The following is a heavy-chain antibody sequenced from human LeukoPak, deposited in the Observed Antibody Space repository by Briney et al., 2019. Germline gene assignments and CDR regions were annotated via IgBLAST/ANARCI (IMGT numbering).Heavy chain of an antibody. Sequence: GGSLRLSCAASGFTFSSYWMSWVRQAPGKGLEWVANIKQDGSEKYYVDSVKGRFTISRDNAKNSLYLQMNSLRVGDTAVYYCARGSGGLVWFGEVFNAFDIWGQGTMVTVSS. CDR1: GFTFSSYW. V-gene: IGHV3-7*01. CDR3: ARGSGGLVWFGEVFNAFDI. J-gene: IGHJ3*02. D-gene: IGHD3-10*01. CDR2: IKQDGSEK.